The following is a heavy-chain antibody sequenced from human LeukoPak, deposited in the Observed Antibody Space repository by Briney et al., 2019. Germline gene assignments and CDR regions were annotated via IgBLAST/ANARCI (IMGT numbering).Heavy chain of an antibody. CDR3: ARELINYYYYYGMDV. D-gene: IGHD3-22*01. J-gene: IGHJ6*02. CDR2: IWYDGSNK. CDR1: GFTFSSYA. Sequence: PGGSLRLSCAASGFTFSSYAMHWVRQAPGKGLEWVAVIWYDGSNKYYADSVKGRFTISRDNSKNTLYLQMNSLRAEDTAVYYCARELINYYYYYGMDVWGQGTTVTVSS. V-gene: IGHV3-33*08.